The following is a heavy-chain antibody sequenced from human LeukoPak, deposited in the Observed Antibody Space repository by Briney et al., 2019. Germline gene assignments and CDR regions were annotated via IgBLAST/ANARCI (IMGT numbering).Heavy chain of an antibody. Sequence: GGSLRLSCAASGFTFSTYSMNWVRQAPGKGLEWVSYIRSTSSHIDYADSVKGRFTISRDNAKNSVYLQMNSLRVEDTAVYYCARNNIFLDYWGQGTLVTVSS. CDR1: GFTFSTYS. CDR3: ARNNIFLDY. CDR2: IRSTSSHI. J-gene: IGHJ4*02. D-gene: IGHD3-9*01. V-gene: IGHV3-21*01.